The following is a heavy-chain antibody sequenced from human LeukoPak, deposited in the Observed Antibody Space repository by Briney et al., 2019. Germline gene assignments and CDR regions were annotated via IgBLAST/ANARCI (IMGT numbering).Heavy chain of an antibody. CDR1: GGSISNYY. D-gene: IGHD2-21*02. J-gene: IGHJ3*02. CDR2: IYYSGST. CDR3: AGFLAYCGGDCFRAFDI. V-gene: IGHV4-59*01. Sequence: SETLSLTCTVSGGSISNYYWSWIRQPPGKGLEWIGYIYYSGSTNYNPSLKSRVTISVDTSKNQFSLKLSSVTAADTAVYYCAGFLAYCGGDCFRAFDIWGQGTMVTVSS.